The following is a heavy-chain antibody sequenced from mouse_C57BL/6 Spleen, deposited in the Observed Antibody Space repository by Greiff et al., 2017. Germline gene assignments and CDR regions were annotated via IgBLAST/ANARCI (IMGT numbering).Heavy chain of an antibody. CDR2: IWSDGST. Sequence: VQLQQSGPGLVAPSQSLSITCTVSGFSLTSYGVHWVRQPPGKGLEWLVVIWSDGSTTYNSALKSRLSISKDNSKSQVFLKMNSLQTDDTAMYYCARQAHYYGSSYWYFDVWGTGTTVTVSS. CDR3: ARQAHYYGSSYWYFDV. V-gene: IGHV2-6-1*01. CDR1: GFSLTSYG. D-gene: IGHD1-1*01. J-gene: IGHJ1*03.